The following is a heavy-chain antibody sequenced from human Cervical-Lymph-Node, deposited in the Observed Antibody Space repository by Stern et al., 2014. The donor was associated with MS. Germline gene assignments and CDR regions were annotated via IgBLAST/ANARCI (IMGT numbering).Heavy chain of an antibody. V-gene: IGHV1-18*04. Sequence: QVQLVQSGAEVKRPGASVKVSCKAPGHTFSSYGITWVRQAPGQGLEWMGWIAAHHHKTNSAQKFKGRVTMTTDTSTSTAYMELRSLRSDDTAIYFCARVAADAFDFWGQGTLVPVSS. CDR3: ARVAADAFDF. J-gene: IGHJ3*01. CDR2: IAAHHHKT. CDR1: GHTFSSYG. D-gene: IGHD6-19*01.